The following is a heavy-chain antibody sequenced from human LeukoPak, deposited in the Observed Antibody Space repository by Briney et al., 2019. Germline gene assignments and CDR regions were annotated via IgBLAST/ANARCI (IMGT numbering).Heavy chain of an antibody. CDR1: GYSFFAYY. CDR2: INSDSGDT. V-gene: IGHV1-2*02. J-gene: IGHJ4*02. D-gene: IGHD5-24*01. Sequence: GASVKVSCKTSGYSFFAYYKHWLRQAPGQGLEWMGRINSDSGDTKFAQKFQGRVTMTRDKSINTVYMEVSRLTSDDTAVYYCAREASADGHFFDSWGQGALVTVSS. CDR3: AREASADGHFFDS.